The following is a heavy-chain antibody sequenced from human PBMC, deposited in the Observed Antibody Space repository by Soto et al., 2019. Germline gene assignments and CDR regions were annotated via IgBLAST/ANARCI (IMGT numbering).Heavy chain of an antibody. CDR2: IYTXGHT. CDR1: AGSIGSYY. CDR3: ARGTKTWIDL. D-gene: IGHD1-1*01. J-gene: IGHJ4*02. V-gene: IGHV4-59*01. Sequence: XXTLALTCSVSAGSIGSYYWSWIRQPPGNGLDWIXYIYTXGHTNYNPYLXXRVPISVXXSKNKFSLQLSSVTAADTAVYYCARGTKTWIDLCGQGTLVTVSS.